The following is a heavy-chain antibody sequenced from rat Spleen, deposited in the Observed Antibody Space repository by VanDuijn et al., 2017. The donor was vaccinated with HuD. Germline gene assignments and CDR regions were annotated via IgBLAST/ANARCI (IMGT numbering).Heavy chain of an antibody. V-gene: IGHV3-3*01. CDR2: VNSAGTP. J-gene: IGHJ3*01. CDR3: ARSDGTHYYLPFAN. CDR1: GYSITSNYR. Sequence: EVQLQESGPGLVKPSQSLSLTCSVTGYSITSNYRWNWIRKFPGHKLEWMGYVNSAGTPNYNPSLKSRLSITRDTSTNQFFLQVNSVTTEDTATYYCARSDGTHYYLPFANWGQGTLVTVSS. D-gene: IGHD1-12*02.